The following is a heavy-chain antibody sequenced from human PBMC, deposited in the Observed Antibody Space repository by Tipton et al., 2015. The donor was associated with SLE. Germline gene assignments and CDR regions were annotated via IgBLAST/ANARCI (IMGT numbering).Heavy chain of an antibody. CDR1: GGSISSGSYY. J-gene: IGHJ6*02. Sequence: TLSLTCTVSGGSISSGSYYWSWIRQPAGKGLEWIGRIYTSGSTNYNPSLKSRVTISVDTSKNQFSLRLTSVTAADTAVYYCARGRFLEWSGMDVWGQGTTVTVSS. D-gene: IGHD3-3*01. CDR2: IYTSGST. CDR3: ARGRFLEWSGMDV. V-gene: IGHV4-61*02.